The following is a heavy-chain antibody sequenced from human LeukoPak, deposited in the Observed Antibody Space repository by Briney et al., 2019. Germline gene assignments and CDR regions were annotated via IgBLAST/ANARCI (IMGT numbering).Heavy chain of an antibody. Sequence: GGSLRLSCAASGFTFNSNALSWVRQAPGKGLEWVSGVTSSGSSTYYADSVKGRFTISRDSSRSTLYLQMNSLRAEDTAVYYCTKVGVYSNFYFDYWGQGILVTVSS. CDR3: TKVGVYSNFYFDY. CDR2: VTSSGSST. D-gene: IGHD4-11*01. CDR1: GFTFNSNA. V-gene: IGHV3-23*01. J-gene: IGHJ4*02.